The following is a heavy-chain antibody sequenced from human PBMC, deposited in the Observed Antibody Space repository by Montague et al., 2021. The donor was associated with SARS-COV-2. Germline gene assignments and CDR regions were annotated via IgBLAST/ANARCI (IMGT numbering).Heavy chain of an antibody. CDR3: ARELGYCSSTNCFHFDY. Sequence: SETLSLTCTVSGGSINSSSYYWGWIRQPPGKGLEWIGSIYSGSTYYNPSLKSRVTISVDTSKNQFSLKLSSVIAADTAVFYCARELGYCSSTNCFHFDYWGQGTLVTVSS. CDR1: GGSINSSSYY. CDR2: IYSGST. V-gene: IGHV4-39*07. D-gene: IGHD2-2*01. J-gene: IGHJ4*02.